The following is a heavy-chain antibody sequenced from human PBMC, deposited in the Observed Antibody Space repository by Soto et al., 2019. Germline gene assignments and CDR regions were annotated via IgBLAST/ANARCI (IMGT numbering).Heavy chain of an antibody. CDR3: ARDFVVGGPTINYYYGMDV. J-gene: IGHJ6*02. CDR1: GLTFSSYA. D-gene: IGHD1-26*01. Sequence: GGSLRLSCAASGLTFSSYAMSWVRQAPGKGLERVSAISGSGGSTYYADSVKGRFTISRDNSKNTLYLQMNSLGAEDTAVYYCARDFVVGGPTINYYYGMDVWGQGTTVTVSS. CDR2: ISGSGGST. V-gene: IGHV3-23*01.